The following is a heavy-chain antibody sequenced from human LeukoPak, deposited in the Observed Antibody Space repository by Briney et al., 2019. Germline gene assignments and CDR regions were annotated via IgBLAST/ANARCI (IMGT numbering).Heavy chain of an antibody. CDR1: GYTFTGYY. V-gene: IGHV1-18*04. Sequence: GASVKVSCKASGYTFTGYYMHWVRQAPGQGLEWMGWIRVDNGNTDYAQKLRGRVTMTTDTSTSTAYMELRSLESDDTAVYYCVRDRLGMATRIWLDYWGQGTLVTVSS. CDR2: IRVDNGNT. CDR3: VRDRLGMATRIWLDY. J-gene: IGHJ4*02. D-gene: IGHD5-24*01.